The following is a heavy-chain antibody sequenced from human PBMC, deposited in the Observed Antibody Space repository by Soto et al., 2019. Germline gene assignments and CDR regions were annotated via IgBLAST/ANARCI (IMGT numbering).Heavy chain of an antibody. CDR2: IYYSGST. CDR3: ARVTYYGSGTFEY. CDR1: GGSISSGGYY. V-gene: IGHV4-31*03. D-gene: IGHD3-10*01. Sequence: SETLSLTCTVSGGSISSGGYYWSWIRQHPGKGLEWIGYIYYSGSTYYNPSLKSRVTISVDTSKNQFSLKLSSVTAADTAVYYCARVTYYGSGTFEYWGQGTLVTVSS. J-gene: IGHJ4*02.